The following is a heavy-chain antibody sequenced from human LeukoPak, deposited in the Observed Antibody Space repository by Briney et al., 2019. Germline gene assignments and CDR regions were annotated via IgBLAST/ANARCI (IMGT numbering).Heavy chain of an antibody. CDR1: GDSISSSNSY. CDR2: IYYSGST. J-gene: IGHJ4*02. CDR3: ARHWRSSTGNIKATIFDS. D-gene: IGHD2-2*01. Sequence: PSETLSLTCTVSGDSISSSNSYWAWIRQPPGKGLEWIESIYYSGSTYYNPSLKSRVTISVDTSKNQFSLKVSSVTAADTAVYYCARHWRSSTGNIKATIFDSWGQGTLVIVSS. V-gene: IGHV4-39*01.